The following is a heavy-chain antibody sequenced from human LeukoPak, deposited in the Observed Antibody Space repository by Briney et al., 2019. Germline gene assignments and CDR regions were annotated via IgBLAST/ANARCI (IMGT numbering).Heavy chain of an antibody. CDR3: ARVNYYDSSGYNDY. Sequence: PGRSLRLSCAASGFTFSDYYMSWIRQAPGKGLEWVSYISSSGSTIYYADSVKGRFTISRDNAKNSLYLQMNSLRAEDTAVYYCARVNYYDSSGYNDYWGQGTLVTVSS. CDR1: GFTFSDYY. J-gene: IGHJ4*02. CDR2: ISSSGSTI. D-gene: IGHD3-22*01. V-gene: IGHV3-11*01.